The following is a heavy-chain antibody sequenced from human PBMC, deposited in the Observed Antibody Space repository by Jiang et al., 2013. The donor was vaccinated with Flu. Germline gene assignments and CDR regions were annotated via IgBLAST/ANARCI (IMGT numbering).Heavy chain of an antibody. J-gene: IGHJ4*02. CDR3: ARETHCGADCYSRLMYFNY. D-gene: IGHD2-21*02. Sequence: SGAEVKKPGASVKVSCKSSGYTFTDYYLHWVRQAPGQGLEWMGWINPNSGDTIYAQTFQGRLTLTRDMSISTAYMELSSLRSDDTALYYCARETHCGADCYSRLMYFNYWGQGTLVTVSS. V-gene: IGHV1-2*02. CDR2: INPNSGDT. CDR1: GYTFTDYY.